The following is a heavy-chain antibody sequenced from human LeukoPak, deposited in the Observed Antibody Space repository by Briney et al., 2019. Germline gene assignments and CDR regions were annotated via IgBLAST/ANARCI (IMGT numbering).Heavy chain of an antibody. CDR2: ISDSGGST. J-gene: IGHJ3*02. Sequence: GGSLRLSCAASGFTFSSYAMSWVRQAPGKGLEWVSAISDSGGSTYYADSVKGRFTISRDNSKNTLYLQMNSLRAEDTAVYYCAKDHPKEAVAGPHDAFDIWGQGTMVTVSS. CDR3: AKDHPKEAVAGPHDAFDI. CDR1: GFTFSSYA. V-gene: IGHV3-23*01. D-gene: IGHD6-19*01.